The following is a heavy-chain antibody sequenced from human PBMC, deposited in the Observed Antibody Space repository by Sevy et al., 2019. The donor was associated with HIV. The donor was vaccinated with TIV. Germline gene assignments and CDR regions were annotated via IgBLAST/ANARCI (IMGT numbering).Heavy chain of an antibody. J-gene: IGHJ4*02. V-gene: IGHV4-34*01. CDR3: ARIKLSGWRLDY. CDR1: GGSFSGYY. D-gene: IGHD6-19*01. Sequence: SETLSLTCAVYGGSFSGYYWSWIRQPPGKGLEWIGEIDHGGSTKYNPSLKSRVTISVDTSKNQLSLKLNAETAADTAVYCCARIKLSGWRLDYWGQGTLVTVSS. CDR2: IDHGGST.